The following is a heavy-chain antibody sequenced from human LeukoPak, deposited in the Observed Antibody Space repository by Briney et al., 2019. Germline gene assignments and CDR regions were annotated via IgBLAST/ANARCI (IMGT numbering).Heavy chain of an antibody. CDR3: AKGYSGYDSHFDY. Sequence: AGGSLRLSCAASGFTFSSYWMSWVRQAPGKGLEWVANIKQDGSEKYYVDSVKGRFTISGDNAKNSLYLQMNSLRAEDTALYYCAKGYSGYDSHFDYWGQGTLVTVSS. CDR1: GFTFSSYW. CDR2: IKQDGSEK. V-gene: IGHV3-7*03. D-gene: IGHD5-12*01. J-gene: IGHJ4*02.